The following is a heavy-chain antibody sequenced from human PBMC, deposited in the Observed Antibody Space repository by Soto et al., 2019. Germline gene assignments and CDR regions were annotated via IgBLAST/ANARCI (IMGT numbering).Heavy chain of an antibody. D-gene: IGHD2-15*01. CDR2: ISSSSNTI. CDR3: ARDLLASLPLYF. CDR1: GFIFSDSS. J-gene: IGHJ4*02. Sequence: GGSLRLSCAASGFIFSDSSMNWVRQAPGKGLEWVSYISSSSNTIYYADSVKGRFTISRDNAKKSLYLQMNSLRDEDTAVYYCARDLLASLPLYFWGQGTLVTSPQ. V-gene: IGHV3-48*02.